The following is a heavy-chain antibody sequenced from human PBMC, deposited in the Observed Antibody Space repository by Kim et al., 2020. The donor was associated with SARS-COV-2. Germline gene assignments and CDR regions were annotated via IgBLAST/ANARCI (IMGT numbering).Heavy chain of an antibody. D-gene: IGHD2-15*01. CDR1: GFTFSGYA. V-gene: IGHV3-33*06. Sequence: GGSLRLSCAASGFTFSGYAMYWVRQAPGKGLEWVAVIWYDGSKKYYADSVKGRFTISRDNSKNTLYLQMNSLRAEDTAVYYCAKDQDRNRAFGYWGQGTLVTVSS. CDR2: IWYDGSKK. J-gene: IGHJ4*02. CDR3: AKDQDRNRAFGY.